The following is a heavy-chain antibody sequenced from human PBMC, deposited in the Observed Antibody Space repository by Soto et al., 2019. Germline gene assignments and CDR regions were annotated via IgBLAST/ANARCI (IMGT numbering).Heavy chain of an antibody. CDR1: GFTFSSYG. V-gene: IGHV3-30*18. CDR2: ISYDGSNK. Sequence: GGSLRLSCAASGFTFSSYGMHWVRQAPGKGLEWVAVISYDGSNKYYADSVKGPFTISGDNSKNTLYLQMNCLRAEDTAVYYCAKTYYYGSGSHPDYYYGMDVWGQGTTVTVSS. J-gene: IGHJ6*02. CDR3: AKTYYYGSGSHPDYYYGMDV. D-gene: IGHD3-10*01.